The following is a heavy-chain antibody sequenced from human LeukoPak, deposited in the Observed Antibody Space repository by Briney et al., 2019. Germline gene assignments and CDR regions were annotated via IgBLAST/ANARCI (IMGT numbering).Heavy chain of an antibody. CDR2: IWYDGSNK. CDR1: GFTFSSYG. Sequence: GGSLRLSCAASGFTFSSYGMHWVRQAPGKGLEWVAVIWYDGSNKYYADSVKGRFTISRDNSKNTLYLQMNSLRAEDTAVYYCAKGKYSTIRGVSNFDYWGQGTLVTVSS. V-gene: IGHV3-33*06. CDR3: AKGKYSTIRGVSNFDY. J-gene: IGHJ4*02. D-gene: IGHD6-13*01.